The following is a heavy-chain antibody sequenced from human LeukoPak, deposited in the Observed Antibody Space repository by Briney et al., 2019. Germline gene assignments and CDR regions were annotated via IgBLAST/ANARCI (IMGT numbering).Heavy chain of an antibody. CDR2: ISSSGSTI. Sequence: GGSLRLSCAASGFTFSDYYMCWIRQAPGNGLEWVSYISSSGSTIYYADSVKGRFTISRDNAKNSLYLQMNSLRAEDTAVYYCARGRTQWDLLKWCFDYWGQRTLVTVSS. V-gene: IGHV3-11*04. CDR3: ARGRTQWDLLKWCFDY. J-gene: IGHJ4*02. CDR1: GFTFSDYY. D-gene: IGHD1-26*01.